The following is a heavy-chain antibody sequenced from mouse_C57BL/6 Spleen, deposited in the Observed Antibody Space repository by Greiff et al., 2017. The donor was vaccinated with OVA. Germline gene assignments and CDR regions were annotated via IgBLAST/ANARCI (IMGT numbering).Heavy chain of an antibody. J-gene: IGHJ4*01. D-gene: IGHD2-3*01. CDR2: IYPGSGST. CDR3: AWLLRGAMDY. V-gene: IGHV1-55*01. Sequence: QVQLQQPGAELVKPGASVKMSCKASGFTFTSYWITWVKQRPGQGLEWIGDIYPGSGSTNYNEKFKSKATLTVDTSSSTAYMQLSGLTSEDSAVFYGAWLLRGAMDYWGQRASVTVSS. CDR1: GFTFTSYW.